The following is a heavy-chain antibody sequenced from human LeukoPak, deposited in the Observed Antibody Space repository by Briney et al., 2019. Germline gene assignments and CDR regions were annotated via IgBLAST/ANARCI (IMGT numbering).Heavy chain of an antibody. CDR3: ARAEDDYGNEAGFDP. J-gene: IGHJ5*02. CDR2: MNPNSGNT. V-gene: IGHV1-8*03. CDR1: GHTFTSYD. Sequence: ASVKVSCKASGHTFTSYDINWVRQATGQGLEWMGWMNPNSGNTGYAQKFQGRVTITRNTSISTAYMELSSLRSEDTAVYYCARAEDDYGNEAGFDPWGQGTLVTVSS. D-gene: IGHD4-17*01.